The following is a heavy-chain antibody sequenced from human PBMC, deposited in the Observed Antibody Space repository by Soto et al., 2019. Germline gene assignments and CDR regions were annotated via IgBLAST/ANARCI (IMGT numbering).Heavy chain of an antibody. J-gene: IGHJ6*02. CDR3: ARFSGGSYNTYYFYYGMDV. CDR1: GYSFTSYW. V-gene: IGHV5-51*01. CDR2: IYPGDSDT. D-gene: IGHD2-15*01. Sequence: GESLKISCKGSGYSFTSYWIGWVRQMPGKGLEWMGIIYPGDSDTRYSPSFQGQVTISADKSISTAYLQWSSLRSDDTAVYYCARFSGGSYNTYYFYYGMDVWGQGTTVTVSS.